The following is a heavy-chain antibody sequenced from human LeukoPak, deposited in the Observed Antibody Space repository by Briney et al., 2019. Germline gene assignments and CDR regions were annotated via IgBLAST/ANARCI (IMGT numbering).Heavy chain of an antibody. V-gene: IGHV4-34*01. CDR2: INHSGST. CDR3: ARGTTYYYGSGSYYNDC. Sequence: SETLSLTCAVYGGSFSGYYWSWIRQPPGKGLEWIGEINHSGSTNYNPSLKSRVTISVDTSKNQFSLKLSSVTAADTAVYYCARGTTYYYGSGSYYNDCWGQGTLVTVSS. J-gene: IGHJ4*02. D-gene: IGHD3-10*01. CDR1: GGSFSGYY.